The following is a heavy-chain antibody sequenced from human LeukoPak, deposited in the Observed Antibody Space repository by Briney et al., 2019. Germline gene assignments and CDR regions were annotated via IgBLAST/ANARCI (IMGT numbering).Heavy chain of an antibody. CDR2: IRYDGSNK. Sequence: GGSLRVSCAAPGFTFSSYGMHSVRQALGKGLEWVAFIRYDGSNKYYADSVRGRFTISRDNSKNTLYLQMNSLRAEDTAVYYCAKDRDDYGDFYGMDVWGQGTTVTVSS. CDR1: GFTFSSYG. CDR3: AKDRDDYGDFYGMDV. D-gene: IGHD4-17*01. J-gene: IGHJ6*02. V-gene: IGHV3-30*02.